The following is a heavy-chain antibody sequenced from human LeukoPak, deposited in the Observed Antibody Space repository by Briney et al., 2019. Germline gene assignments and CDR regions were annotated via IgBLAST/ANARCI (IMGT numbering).Heavy chain of an antibody. CDR1: GYTFTTYA. D-gene: IGHD2-15*01. Sequence: ASVKVSCKASGYTFTTYAMNWVRQAPGQGLEWMGWINTNTGNPTYAQGFTGRFVFSLDTSVSTAYLQISSLKAEDTAVYYCARERCSRSGGSCMNTPDFDYWGQGTLVTVSS. CDR2: INTNTGNP. CDR3: ARERCSRSGGSCMNTPDFDY. J-gene: IGHJ4*02. V-gene: IGHV7-4-1*02.